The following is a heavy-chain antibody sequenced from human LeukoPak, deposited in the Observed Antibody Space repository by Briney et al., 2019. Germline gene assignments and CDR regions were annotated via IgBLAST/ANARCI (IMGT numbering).Heavy chain of an antibody. Sequence: ASVKVSCKGSGGTFRTYGISWVRQAPGQGLGWMGGIIPLFGTANYGQNFQGRLTMTADESRSTAYMELSSLKSEDTAVYYCARDEGIGVAGNRYWGQGTLVTVSS. CDR3: ARDEGIGVAGNRY. J-gene: IGHJ4*02. CDR2: IIPLFGTA. CDR1: GGTFRTYG. D-gene: IGHD6-19*01. V-gene: IGHV1-69*13.